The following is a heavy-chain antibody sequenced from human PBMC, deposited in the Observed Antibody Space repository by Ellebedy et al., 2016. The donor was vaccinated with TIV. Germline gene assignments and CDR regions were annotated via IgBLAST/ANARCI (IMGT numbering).Heavy chain of an antibody. CDR3: ARAPLSGVFYGMDV. J-gene: IGHJ6*02. CDR1: GDSFTKYW. D-gene: IGHD3-16*02. V-gene: IGHV5-51*01. Sequence: GESLKISCKGSGDSFTKYWIGLVRQMPGKGLEWMGHIYPGDSNIRYSQSFQGQVTISADKSISAAYLQWSSLKASDTAMYYCARAPLSGVFYGMDVWGQGTTVTVSS. CDR2: IYPGDSNI.